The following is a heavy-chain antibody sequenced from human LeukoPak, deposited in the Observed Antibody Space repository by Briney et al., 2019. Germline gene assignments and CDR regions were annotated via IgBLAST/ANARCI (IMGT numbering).Heavy chain of an antibody. CDR3: ARNMPRGVAYPKYGMDV. J-gene: IGHJ6*02. CDR1: GYSFTSYW. Sequence: GESLKISCKGSGYSFTSYWIGWVRQMPGKGLEWMGIIYLGDSDTRYSPSFQGQVTISADKSISTAYLQWSSLKASDTAMYYCARNMPRGVAYPKYGMDVWGQGTTVTVSS. D-gene: IGHD3-10*01. CDR2: IYLGDSDT. V-gene: IGHV5-51*01.